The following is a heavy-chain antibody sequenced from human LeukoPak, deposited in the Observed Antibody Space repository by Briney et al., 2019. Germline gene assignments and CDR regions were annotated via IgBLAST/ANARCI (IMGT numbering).Heavy chain of an antibody. CDR1: GGSFSGYY. Sequence: SETLSLTCAVYGGSFSGYYWSWIRQPPGKGLEWIGRIYTSGSTNYNPSLKSRVTMSVDTSKNQFSLKLSSVTAADTAVYYCARDAVQYYGSGGLGDWGQGTLVTVSS. CDR3: ARDAVQYYGSGGLGD. J-gene: IGHJ4*02. V-gene: IGHV4-59*10. D-gene: IGHD3-10*01. CDR2: IYTSGST.